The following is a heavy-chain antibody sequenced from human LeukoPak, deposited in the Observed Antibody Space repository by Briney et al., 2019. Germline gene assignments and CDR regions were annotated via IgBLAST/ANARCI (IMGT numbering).Heavy chain of an antibody. Sequence: PGGSLRLSCAASGFTFSSYGMHWVRQAPGKGLEGVAFIRYEGSNKYYADSVEGRFTISRDNSKNTLYLQMNSLRAEDAAVYYWARDGGEPHYWGQGTLVTAS. CDR1: GFTFSSYG. CDR2: IRYEGSNK. V-gene: IGHV3-30*02. J-gene: IGHJ4*02. CDR3: ARDGGEPHY. D-gene: IGHD3-16*01.